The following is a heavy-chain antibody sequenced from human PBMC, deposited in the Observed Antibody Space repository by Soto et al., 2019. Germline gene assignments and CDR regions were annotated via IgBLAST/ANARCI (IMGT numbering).Heavy chain of an antibody. CDR3: ASHGMDYYDSSGYYYSPYYFDY. CDR2: IYYSGST. D-gene: IGHD3-22*01. J-gene: IGHJ4*02. CDR1: GGSISSSSYY. V-gene: IGHV4-39*01. Sequence: QLQLQESGPGLVKPSETLSLTCTVSGGSISSSSYYWGWIRQPPGKGLEWIGSIYYSGSTYYNPSLKSRVTISVDTSKHQFSLKLSSVTSADTAVYYCASHGMDYYDSSGYYYSPYYFDYWGQGTLVTVSS.